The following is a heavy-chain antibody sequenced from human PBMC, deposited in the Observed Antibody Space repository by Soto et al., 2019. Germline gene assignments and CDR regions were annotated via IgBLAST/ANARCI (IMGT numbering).Heavy chain of an antibody. CDR3: ARDMNTDYYYYYMDV. V-gene: IGHV1-69*04. D-gene: IGHD3-16*01. J-gene: IGHJ6*03. CDR1: GGTFSSYT. CDR2: IIPILGIA. Sequence: ASVKVSCEASGGTFSSYTISWVRQAPGQGLEWMGRIIPILGIANYAQKFQGRVTITADKSTSTAYMELSSLRSEDTAVYYCARDMNTDYYYYYMDVWGKGTTVTVSS.